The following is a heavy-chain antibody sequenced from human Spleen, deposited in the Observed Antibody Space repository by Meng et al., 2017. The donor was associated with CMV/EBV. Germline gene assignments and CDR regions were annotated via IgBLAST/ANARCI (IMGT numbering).Heavy chain of an antibody. D-gene: IGHD4-17*01. CDR2: INHSGST. CDR3: AREETVTNSGDY. Sequence: GSLRLSCAVYGGSFSGYYWSWIRQTPGKGLEWIGEINHSGSTNYNPSLKSRVTISVDTSKNQFSLKLSSVTAADTAVYYCAREETVTNSGDYWGQGTLVTVSS. V-gene: IGHV4-34*01. CDR1: GGSFSGYY. J-gene: IGHJ4*02.